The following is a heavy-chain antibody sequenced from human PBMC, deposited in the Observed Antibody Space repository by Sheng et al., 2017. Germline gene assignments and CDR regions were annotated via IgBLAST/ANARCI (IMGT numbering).Heavy chain of an antibody. CDR3: ATSGSGDSWSGSDY. Sequence: EVQLVESGGGLVQPGGSLRLSCAASGFTFSNYWMSWVRQAPGKGLEWVANTKQDGSEKYYVDSVMGRFTISRDNAKNSLYLQMNNLRVEDTAVYYCATSGSGDSWSGSDYWGQGILVTVSS. D-gene: IGHD3-3*01. V-gene: IGHV3-7*01. CDR2: TKQDGSEK. J-gene: IGHJ4*02. CDR1: GFTFSNYW.